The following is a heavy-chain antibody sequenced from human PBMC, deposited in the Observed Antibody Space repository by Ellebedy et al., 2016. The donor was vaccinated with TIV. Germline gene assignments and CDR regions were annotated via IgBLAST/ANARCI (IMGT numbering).Heavy chain of an antibody. J-gene: IGHJ6*03. D-gene: IGHD3-16*01. V-gene: IGHV3-7*03. CDR3: AKADGGNYYYYMDV. CDR2: IKQDGSEK. Sequence: GGSLRLSXAASGFTFSSYWMTWVRQAPGKGLEWVANIKQDGSEKYYVDSVKGRFTISRDNAKNSLYLQMNSLRAEDTALYSCAKADGGNYYYYMDVWGKGTTVTVSS. CDR1: GFTFSSYW.